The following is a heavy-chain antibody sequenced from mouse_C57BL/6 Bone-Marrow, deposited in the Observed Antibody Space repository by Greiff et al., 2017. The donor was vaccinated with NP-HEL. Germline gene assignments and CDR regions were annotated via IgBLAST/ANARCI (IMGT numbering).Heavy chain of an antibody. CDR1: GYTFTSYW. CDR3: ATIYYDYDGDDYFDY. D-gene: IGHD2-4*01. J-gene: IGHJ2*01. CDR2: IDPSDSYT. V-gene: IGHV1-50*01. Sequence: QVQLKESGAELVKPGASVKLSCKASGYTFTSYWMQWVKQRPGQGLEWIGEIDPSDSYTNYNQKFKGKATLTVDTSSSTAYMQLSSLTSEDSAVYYCATIYYDYDGDDYFDYWGQGTTLTVSS.